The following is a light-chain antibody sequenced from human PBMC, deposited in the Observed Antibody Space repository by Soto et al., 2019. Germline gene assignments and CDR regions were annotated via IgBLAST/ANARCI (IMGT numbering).Light chain of an antibody. CDR2: EGS. Sequence: QSALTQPASVSGSPGQSITISCTGTSSDVGSYNLVSWYQQHPGKARKLIIYEGSKRPSGVSNRFSGSKSGNTASLTISGLQAEDEADYYCFSYAGSSTVVFGGGTKLTVL. J-gene: IGLJ2*01. V-gene: IGLV2-23*01. CDR3: FSYAGSSTVV. CDR1: SSDVGSYNL.